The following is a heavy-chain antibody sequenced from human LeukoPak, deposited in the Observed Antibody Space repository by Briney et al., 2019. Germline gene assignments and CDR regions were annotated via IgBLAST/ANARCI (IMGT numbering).Heavy chain of an antibody. J-gene: IGHJ4*02. D-gene: IGHD3-10*01. CDR1: GYTFTSYG. V-gene: IGHV1-18*01. Sequence: ASVKVSCKASGYTFTSYGISWVRQAPGQGLEWMGWISAYNGNTNYAQKLQGRVTMTTDTSTSTAYMELRSLRSEDTAVYYCAREWGYFGSGTYFHKGFDYWGQGTLVTVSS. CDR2: ISAYNGNT. CDR3: AREWGYFGSGTYFHKGFDY.